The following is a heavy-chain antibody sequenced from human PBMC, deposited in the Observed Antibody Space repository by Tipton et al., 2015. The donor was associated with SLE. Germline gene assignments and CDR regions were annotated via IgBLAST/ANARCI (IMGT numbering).Heavy chain of an antibody. D-gene: IGHD5-12*01. CDR3: ARRHYSGPFDS. J-gene: IGHJ4*02. Sequence: TLSLTCTVSGGSIASGSYYWSWIRQPAGRALEWIGRINTSGSTTYNPSLKGRVTLSLDTSKNHFSLNLSSVTAADTALYYCARRHYSGPFDSWGQGTLVTVSS. V-gene: IGHV4-61*02. CDR2: INTSGST. CDR1: GGSIASGSYY.